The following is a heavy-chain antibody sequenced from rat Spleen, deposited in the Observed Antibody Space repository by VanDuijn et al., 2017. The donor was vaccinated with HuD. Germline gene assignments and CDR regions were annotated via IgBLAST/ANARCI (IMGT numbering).Heavy chain of an antibody. CDR1: GFNFNDYW. V-gene: IGHV4-2*01. Sequence: EVKLVESGGGLVQPGRSLKLSCAASGFNFNDYWMGWVRQAPGKGLEWIGEINKDSSTIKFIPSLKDKFTISRDNAQNTLYLQMNKLGSEDTAIYYCVREEFGVDYWGQGVMVTVSS. CDR3: VREEFGVDY. CDR2: INKDSSTI. J-gene: IGHJ2*01. D-gene: IGHD4-3*01.